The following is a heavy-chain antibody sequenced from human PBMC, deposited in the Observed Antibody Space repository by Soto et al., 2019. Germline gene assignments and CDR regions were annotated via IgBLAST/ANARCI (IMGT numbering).Heavy chain of an antibody. Sequence: EVQLVESGGGLAQPGGSLRLSCATSGLTFSKYWLTWFGQAPGKGLEWVATIKHDGSEKSNLDSVEGRFTISRDNAKNSLSLQMNSLRVEDTAVYFCASVPGSPGYHGLDVWGQGTTVTVSS. CDR1: GLTFSKYW. CDR3: ASVPGSPGYHGLDV. D-gene: IGHD6-19*01. V-gene: IGHV3-7*03. CDR2: IKHDGSEK. J-gene: IGHJ6*02.